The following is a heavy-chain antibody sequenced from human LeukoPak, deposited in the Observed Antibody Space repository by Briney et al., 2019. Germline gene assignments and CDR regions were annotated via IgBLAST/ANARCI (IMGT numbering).Heavy chain of an antibody. D-gene: IGHD6-19*01. CDR2: IYYSGST. CDR3: ARAVAGNPPVY. V-gene: IGHV4-39*07. J-gene: IGHJ4*02. CDR1: GGSISSSSYY. Sequence: MPSETLSLTCTVSGGSISSSSYYWGWIRQPPGKGLEWIGSIYYSGSTYYNPSLKSRVTISVDTSKNQFSLKLSSVTAADTAVYYCARAVAGNPPVYWGQGTLVTVSS.